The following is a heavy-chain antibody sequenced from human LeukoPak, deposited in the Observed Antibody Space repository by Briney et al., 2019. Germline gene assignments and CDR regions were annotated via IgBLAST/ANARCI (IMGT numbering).Heavy chain of an antibody. CDR2: ISSSGGST. CDR3: AKVPRWLQPFDY. V-gene: IGHV3-23*01. CDR1: GFTFSSYA. Sequence: PGGSLRLSCATSGFTFSSYAMSWGRQAPGNGLEWVSAISSSGGSTYYADSVKGRFTISRDNSKNTLYLQMNSLRAEDTAVYYCAKVPRWLQPFDYWGQGTLVAVSS. D-gene: IGHD5-24*01. J-gene: IGHJ4*02.